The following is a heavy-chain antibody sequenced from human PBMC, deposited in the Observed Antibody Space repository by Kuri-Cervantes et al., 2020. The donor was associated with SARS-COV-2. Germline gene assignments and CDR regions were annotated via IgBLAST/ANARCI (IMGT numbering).Heavy chain of an antibody. V-gene: IGHV5-51*01. D-gene: IGHD5-18*01. J-gene: IGHJ6*03. Sequence: GESLKISCKASGYSFTSHWIGWVRQMPGKGLEWMGIIYPGDSDTRYSPSFQGQVTISADKSISTAFLQWSSLKASGTAMYYCARHNSDTRWYDDYYFYMDVWGKGTTVTVSS. CDR1: GYSFTSHW. CDR2: IYPGDSDT. CDR3: ARHNSDTRWYDDYYFYMDV.